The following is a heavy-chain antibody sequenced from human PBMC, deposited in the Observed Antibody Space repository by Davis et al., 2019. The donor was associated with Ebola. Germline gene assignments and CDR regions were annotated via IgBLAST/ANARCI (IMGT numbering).Heavy chain of an antibody. CDR2: INPNSGGT. D-gene: IGHD4-17*01. Sequence: AASVKVSCKASGYIFTSYGINWVRQATGQGLEWMGWINPNSGGTNYAQKFQGWVTMTRDTSISTAYMELSRLRSDDTAVYYCARGVRYGDYFDYWGQGTLVTVSS. V-gene: IGHV1-2*04. CDR1: GYIFTSYG. CDR3: ARGVRYGDYFDY. J-gene: IGHJ4*02.